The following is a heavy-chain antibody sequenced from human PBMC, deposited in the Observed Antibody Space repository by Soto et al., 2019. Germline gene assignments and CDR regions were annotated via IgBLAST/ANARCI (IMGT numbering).Heavy chain of an antibody. V-gene: IGHV1-69*01. D-gene: IGHD3-22*01. CDR3: ARDDSSGYYPFDS. CDR2: IIPIFGTT. J-gene: IGHJ4*02. Sequence: QVQLVQSGAEVKKPGSSVNVSCKASGGTFSSYAISWVRQAPGQGLEWVGGIIPIFGTTNYAQKFQGRVKITADESTTTAYMEVSSLRSEDTAVYYCARDDSSGYYPFDSWGQGTLVTVSS. CDR1: GGTFSSYA.